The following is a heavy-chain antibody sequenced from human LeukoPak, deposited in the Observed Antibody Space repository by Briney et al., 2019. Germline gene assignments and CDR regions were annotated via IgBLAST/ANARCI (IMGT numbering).Heavy chain of an antibody. CDR3: ARGPQFSGPGWFDP. V-gene: IGHV3-21*01. J-gene: IGHJ5*02. CDR1: GFTFSSYS. Sequence: GGSLRLSCAASGFTFSSYSMNWVRQAPGKGLECVSSITFSSSHIYYADSAKGRFTISRDNTKDSLYLQMNSLRAEDTAIYYCARGPQFSGPGWFDPWGQGTLVTVSS. D-gene: IGHD3-10*01. CDR2: ITFSSSHI.